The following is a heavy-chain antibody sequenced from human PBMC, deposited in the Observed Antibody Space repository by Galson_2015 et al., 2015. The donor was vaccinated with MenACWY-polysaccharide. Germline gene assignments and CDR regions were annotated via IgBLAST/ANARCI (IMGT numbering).Heavy chain of an antibody. CDR1: GFTFSTYW. Sequence: SLRLSCAASGFTFSTYWMHWVRHVPGKGLVWVSRINADGSATGYADSVRGRFTISRDNAKNTLYLEMNSLRAEDTAVYYCTKAGAKYCSGSSCNFNWFDPWGQGTQVT. CDR3: TKAGAKYCSGSSCNFNWFDP. J-gene: IGHJ5*02. D-gene: IGHD2-15*01. V-gene: IGHV3-74*01. CDR2: INADGSAT.